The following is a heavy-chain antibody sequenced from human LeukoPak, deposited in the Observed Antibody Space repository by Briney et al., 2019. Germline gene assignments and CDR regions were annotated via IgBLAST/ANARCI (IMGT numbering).Heavy chain of an antibody. D-gene: IGHD2-2*01. CDR2: TSYDGSSK. CDR3: AKVVLPTVLWGAMDV. V-gene: IGHV3-30*18. Sequence: PGGSLRLSCAASGFTFSSYGMHWVRQAPGKGLEWVAVTSYDGSSKYYGDSVKGRFTISRDNSKNTLYLQMNSLRAEDSAVYYCAKVVLPTVLWGAMDVWGQGTTVTVSS. CDR1: GFTFSSYG. J-gene: IGHJ6*02.